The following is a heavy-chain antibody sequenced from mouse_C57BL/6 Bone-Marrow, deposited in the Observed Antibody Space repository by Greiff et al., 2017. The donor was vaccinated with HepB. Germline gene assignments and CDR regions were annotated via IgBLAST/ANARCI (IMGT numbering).Heavy chain of an antibody. V-gene: IGHV1-82*01. CDR2: IYPGDGDT. Sequence: VKLLESGPELVKPGASVKISCKASGYAFSSSWMNWVKQRPGKGLEWIGRIYPGDGDTNYNGKFKGKATLTADKSSSTAYMQLSSLTSEDSAVYFCARSSTTVPDYWGQGTTLTVSS. J-gene: IGHJ2*01. D-gene: IGHD1-1*01. CDR3: ARSSTTVPDY. CDR1: GYAFSSSW.